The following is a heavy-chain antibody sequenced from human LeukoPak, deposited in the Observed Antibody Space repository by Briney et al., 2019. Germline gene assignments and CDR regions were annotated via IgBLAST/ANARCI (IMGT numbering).Heavy chain of an antibody. CDR2: INPNSGGT. Sequence: GASVKVSCKASGYTFTCYYMHWVRQAPGQGLEWMGRINPNSGGTNYAQKFQGRVTMTRDTSISTAYMELSRLRSDDTAVYYCARVVPAAPYYFDYWGQGTLVTVSS. V-gene: IGHV1-2*06. CDR3: ARVVPAAPYYFDY. D-gene: IGHD2-2*01. J-gene: IGHJ4*02. CDR1: GYTFTCYY.